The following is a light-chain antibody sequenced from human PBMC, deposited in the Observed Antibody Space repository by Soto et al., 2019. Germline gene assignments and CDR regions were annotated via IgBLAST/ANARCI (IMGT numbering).Light chain of an antibody. V-gene: IGKV1-5*03. CDR3: QQYNSYPHT. CDR1: QSINSW. CDR2: KAS. J-gene: IGKJ2*01. Sequence: DIQLTQSPSTLSASVGDRVTITCRASQSINSWLAWYQQRPGKAPKLLMYKASSLQSGVPSRFSGSGSGTEFTLTISRLQPDDFTTYSCQQYNSYPHTFGQGTKLEIK.